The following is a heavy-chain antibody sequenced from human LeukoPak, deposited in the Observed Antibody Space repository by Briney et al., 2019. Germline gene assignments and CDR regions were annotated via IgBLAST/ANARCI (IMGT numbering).Heavy chain of an antibody. V-gene: IGHV4-39*01. CDR3: ARWSGSYFDY. D-gene: IGHD1-26*01. CDR2: IYYSGST. CDR1: GGSISSSSYY. J-gene: IGHJ4*02. Sequence: WKTLSLTCTVSGGSISSSSYYWGWIRQPPGKGLEWIGSIYYSGSTYYNPSLKSRVTISVDTSKNQFSLKLSSVTAADTAVYYRARWSGSYFDYWGQGTLVTVSS.